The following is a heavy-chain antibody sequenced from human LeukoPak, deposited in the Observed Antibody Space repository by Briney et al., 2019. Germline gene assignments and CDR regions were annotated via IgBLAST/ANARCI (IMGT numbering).Heavy chain of an antibody. D-gene: IGHD1-14*01. CDR3: ARDWGITNPFDY. CDR2: ISSSGITT. J-gene: IGHJ4*02. CDR1: GFTFSTYS. V-gene: IGHV3-48*04. Sequence: GGSLRLSCVTSGFTFSTYSMNWVRQAPGKGPEWLSYISSSGITTYYADSVRGRFTVSRDNAKNSLYLQMNSLRVEDTAVYYCARDWGITNPFDYWGQGALVTVSS.